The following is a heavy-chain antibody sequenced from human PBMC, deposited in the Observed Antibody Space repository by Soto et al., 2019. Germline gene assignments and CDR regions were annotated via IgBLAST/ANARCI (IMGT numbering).Heavy chain of an antibody. D-gene: IGHD3-22*01. V-gene: IGHV5-10-1*01. CDR3: ARLYYYDSSGYYRRYYFDY. J-gene: IGHJ4*02. CDR2: IDPSDSYT. Sequence: GESLKISCKGSGYSFTSYWISWVRQMPGKGLEWMGRIDPSDSYTNYSPSFQGHVTISADKSISTAYLQWSSLKASDTAMYYCARLYYYDSSGYYRRYYFDYWGQGTLVTVS. CDR1: GYSFTSYW.